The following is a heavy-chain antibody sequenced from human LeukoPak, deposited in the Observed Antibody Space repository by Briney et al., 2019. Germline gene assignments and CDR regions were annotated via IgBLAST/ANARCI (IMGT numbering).Heavy chain of an antibody. Sequence: SETLSLTCAVYGGSFSGYYWSWIRQPPGKGLEWIGEINHSGSTNYNPSLKSRVTISVDTSKNQFSLKLSSVTAADTAVYYCARGSTYYDFWSGRYYFDYWGQGALATVSS. V-gene: IGHV4-34*01. CDR3: ARGSTYYDFWSGRYYFDY. CDR1: GGSFSGYY. CDR2: INHSGST. D-gene: IGHD3-3*01. J-gene: IGHJ4*02.